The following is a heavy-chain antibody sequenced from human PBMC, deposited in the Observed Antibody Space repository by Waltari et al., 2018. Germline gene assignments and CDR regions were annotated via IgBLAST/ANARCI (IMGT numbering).Heavy chain of an antibody. CDR3: ARDGLAPYNAFDI. CDR2: ITPYVNAA. CDR1: GGTVSSYV. D-gene: IGHD2-21*01. Sequence: QVQLVQSGSEVKKPGSSVKVSCRASGGTVSSYVISWVRQASGQGLEWMGRITPYVNAAIYAQKFQGRLTITADKSTSTAYMELDSLASADTALYFCARDGLAPYNAFDIWGQGTMVTVSS. V-gene: IGHV1-69*04. J-gene: IGHJ3*02.